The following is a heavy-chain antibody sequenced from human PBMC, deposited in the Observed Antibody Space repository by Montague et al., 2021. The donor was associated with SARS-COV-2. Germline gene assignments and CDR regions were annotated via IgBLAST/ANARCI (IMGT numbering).Heavy chain of an antibody. D-gene: IGHD3-16*02. V-gene: IGHV3-74*01. CDR2: INSDGSST. CDR1: GFTFSSYW. J-gene: IGHJ6*02. Sequence: SLRLSCAASGFTFSSYWMHWVRQAPGKGLVWVSRINSDGSSTSYADSVKGRFTISRDNAKNTLYLQMNSLRAEDTAVYYCASDLHHFYDYIWGSYRPHYYYGMDVWGQGTTVTVSS. CDR3: ASDLHHFYDYIWGSYRPHYYYGMDV.